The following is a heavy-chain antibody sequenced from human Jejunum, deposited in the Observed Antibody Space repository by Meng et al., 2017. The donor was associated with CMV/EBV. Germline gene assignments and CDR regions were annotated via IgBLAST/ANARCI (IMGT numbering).Heavy chain of an antibody. CDR3: ARRSSFFNY. V-gene: IGHV4-38-2*02. J-gene: IGHJ4*02. Sequence: LSCTGYVYSIRGGYSWGWVRQAPGKGLEWSGSFYQGERPTYSPSLESRVTISVDTSKNQCSLNLNSVTTADTAVYYCARRSSFFNYWGQGKLVTVSS. CDR2: FYQGERP. D-gene: IGHD3-10*01. CDR1: VYSIRGGYS.